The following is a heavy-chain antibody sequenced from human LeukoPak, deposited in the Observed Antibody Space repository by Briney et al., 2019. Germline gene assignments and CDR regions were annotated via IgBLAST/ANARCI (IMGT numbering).Heavy chain of an antibody. D-gene: IGHD1-26*01. Sequence: SETLSLTCTVSRGSISSSSYYWGWIRQPPGKGLEWIGSIYYSGSTYYNPSLKSRVTISVDTSKNQFSLKLSSVTAADTAVYYCARVKSGSYFPDYWGQGTLVTVSS. V-gene: IGHV4-39*01. J-gene: IGHJ4*02. CDR3: ARVKSGSYFPDY. CDR2: IYYSGST. CDR1: RGSISSSSYY.